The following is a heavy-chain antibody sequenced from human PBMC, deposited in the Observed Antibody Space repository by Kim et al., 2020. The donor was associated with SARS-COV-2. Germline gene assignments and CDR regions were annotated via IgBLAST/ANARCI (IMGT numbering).Heavy chain of an antibody. J-gene: IGHJ4*02. CDR3: ARVTGSSGRGDY. CDR2: IIPILGIA. Sequence: SVKVSCKASGGTFSSYAISWVRQAPGQGLEWMGRIIPILGIANYAQKFQGRVTITADKSTSTAYMELSSLRSEDTAVYYCARVTGSSGRGDYWGQGTLVTVSS. D-gene: IGHD6-19*01. V-gene: IGHV1-69*04. CDR1: GGTFSSYA.